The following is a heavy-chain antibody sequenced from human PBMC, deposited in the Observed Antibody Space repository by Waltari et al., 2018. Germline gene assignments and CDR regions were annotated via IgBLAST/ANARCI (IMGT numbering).Heavy chain of an antibody. CDR1: GFTFRNYE. CDR2: ISSGASTI. J-gene: IGHJ4*01. D-gene: IGHD1-26*01. CDR3: ARGEGGANEY. Sequence: EVQLVESGGGLVQPGGSLRLLCAASGFTFRNYEMNWVRQAPGKGLEVVSYISSGASTIFYADSVKGRFTISRDNAKNSVYLEMNSLRADDTAIYYCARGEGGANEYWGQGTLVTVSS. V-gene: IGHV3-48*03.